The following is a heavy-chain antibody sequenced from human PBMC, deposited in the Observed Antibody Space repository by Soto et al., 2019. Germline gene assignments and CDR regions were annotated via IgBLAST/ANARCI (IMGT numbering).Heavy chain of an antibody. V-gene: IGHV4-59*08. D-gene: IGHD1-26*01. J-gene: IGHJ4*02. Sequence: QVQLQESGPGLVKPSETLSLTCTVSGGSISSYYWSWIRQPPGKGLEWIGYIYYSGSTNYNPSLKRRVTIAVDTSNNQFSLNLSSVTAADTAMYYCARLGSGSFRDWGQGTLVTVSS. CDR2: IYYSGST. CDR3: ARLGSGSFRD. CDR1: GGSISSYY.